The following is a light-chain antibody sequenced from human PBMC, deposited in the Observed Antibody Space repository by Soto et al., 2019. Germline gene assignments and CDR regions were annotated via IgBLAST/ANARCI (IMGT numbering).Light chain of an antibody. J-gene: IGLJ3*02. Sequence: QSALTQPRSVSGSPGQSVTISCTGTSRDVGTYNDVSWYQQHPGKAPKLVIYDVTKRPSGVPDRFSGSKSGNTASLTISGLQAEDAADYYCCSYAGSSLWVFGGGTKVTVL. CDR1: SRDVGTYND. CDR3: CSYAGSSLWV. V-gene: IGLV2-11*01. CDR2: DVT.